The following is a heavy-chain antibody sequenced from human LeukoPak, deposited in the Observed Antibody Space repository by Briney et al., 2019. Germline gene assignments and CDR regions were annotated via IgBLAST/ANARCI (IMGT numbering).Heavy chain of an antibody. CDR2: ITSDGGST. Sequence: GGSLRLSCVASGSTFSSYTMHWVHQAPGKGLEYVSGITSDGGSTYYANSVKGRFTISRDNSKKTVFLQMGSLRAEDMAVYYCARDYTSGWWYFDYWGLGTLVTVSS. J-gene: IGHJ4*02. CDR3: ARDYTSGWWYFDY. CDR1: GSTFSSYT. D-gene: IGHD6-19*01. V-gene: IGHV3-64*01.